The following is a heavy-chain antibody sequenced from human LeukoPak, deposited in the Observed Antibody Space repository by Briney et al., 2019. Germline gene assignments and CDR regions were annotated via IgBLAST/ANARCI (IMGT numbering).Heavy chain of an antibody. J-gene: IGHJ4*02. V-gene: IGHV4-39*07. Sequence: PSETLSLTCTVSGGSISSSSYYWGWIRQPPGKGLEWIGSIYYSGSTYYNPSLKSRVTISVDTSKNQFSLKLSSVTAADTAVYYCARVDSTVTYYFDYWGQGTLVTVSS. CDR2: IYYSGST. D-gene: IGHD4-17*01. CDR3: ARVDSTVTYYFDY. CDR1: GGSISSSSYY.